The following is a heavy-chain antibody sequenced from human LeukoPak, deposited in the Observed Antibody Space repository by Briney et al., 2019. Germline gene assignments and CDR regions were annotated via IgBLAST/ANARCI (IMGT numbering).Heavy chain of an antibody. CDR2: IYYSGST. D-gene: IGHD6-6*01. V-gene: IGHV4-59*12. CDR3: ARLLQTGIAARHYYFDY. Sequence: KPSETLSLTCTVSGGSISSYYWSWIRQPPGKGLEWIGYIYYSGSTYYNPSLKSRVTISVDTSENQFSLKLSSVTAADTAVYYCARLLQTGIAARHYYFDYWGQGTLVTVSS. J-gene: IGHJ4*02. CDR1: GGSISSYY.